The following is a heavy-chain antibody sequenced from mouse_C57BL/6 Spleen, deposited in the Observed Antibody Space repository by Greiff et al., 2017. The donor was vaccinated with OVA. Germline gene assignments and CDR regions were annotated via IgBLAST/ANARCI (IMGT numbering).Heavy chain of an antibody. CDR2: IDPETGGT. CDR1: GYTFTDYE. D-gene: IGHD2-2*01. J-gene: IGHJ3*01. Sequence: QVQLKESGAELVRPGASVTLSCKASGYTFTDYEMHWVKQTPVHGLEWIGAIDPETGGTAYNQKFKGKAILTADKSSSTAYMELRSLTSEDSAVYYCTRYGYWFAYWGQGTLVTVSA. CDR3: TRYGYWFAY. V-gene: IGHV1-15*01.